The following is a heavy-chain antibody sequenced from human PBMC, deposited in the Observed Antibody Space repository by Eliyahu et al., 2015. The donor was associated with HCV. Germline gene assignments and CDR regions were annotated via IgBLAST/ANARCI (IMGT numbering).Heavy chain of an antibody. Sequence: QVQLQQWGAGLLKPSETLSLTCAVYGGSFSGYXWSWFRQPPGKGLEWIGEXNHSGSTNYNPSLKSRITISVDTSKNQFSLKLSSVTAADTAIYYCARGRVVSTVLMVYDPYFDYWGQGTLVTVSS. V-gene: IGHV4-34*01. CDR2: XNHSGST. CDR3: ARGRVVSTVLMVYDPYFDY. J-gene: IGHJ4*02. D-gene: IGHD2-8*01. CDR1: GGSFSGYX.